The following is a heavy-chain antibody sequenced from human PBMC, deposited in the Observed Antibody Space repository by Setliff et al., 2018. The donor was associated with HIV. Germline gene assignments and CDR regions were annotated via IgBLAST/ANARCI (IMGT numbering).Heavy chain of an antibody. J-gene: IGHJ4*02. Sequence: ASVKVSCKASEYTFTDYFIHWVRQAPGQGLEWMGWISPNNAGTRIPRTFRGRVTMNRDTSISTAYMEMNSLRSDETGVYYCARRSEEKQWFSGDSDYWGQGTLVTVSS. CDR1: EYTFTDYF. CDR3: ARRSEEKQWFSGDSDY. D-gene: IGHD6-19*01. CDR2: ISPNNAGT. V-gene: IGHV1-2*02.